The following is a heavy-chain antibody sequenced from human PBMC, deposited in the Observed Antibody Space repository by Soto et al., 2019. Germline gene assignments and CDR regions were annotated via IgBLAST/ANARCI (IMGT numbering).Heavy chain of an antibody. V-gene: IGHV4-34*01. Sequence: SETPSLACAVYGECSSGYYWPWYRQPPGTGLEWIGEINHSGSTNYNPSLKSRVTISVDTSKNQFSLKLTSVTASDTAVYYCARGKFACRFGYWGQGTRVTVSS. CDR2: INHSGST. D-gene: IGHD2-21*01. CDR3: ARGKFACRFGY. CDR1: GECSSGYY. J-gene: IGHJ4*02.